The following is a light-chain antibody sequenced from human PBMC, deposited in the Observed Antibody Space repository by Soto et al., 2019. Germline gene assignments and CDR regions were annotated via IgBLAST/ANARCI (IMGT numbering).Light chain of an antibody. J-gene: IGKJ4*01. CDR1: QSISSY. Sequence: DIQMTQSQSSLSASVGDRVTITCRASQSISSYLNWYHQKPGKAPKLLIYAASSLQSGVPSRFSGSGSGTDFTLTISSLQTEDSATYYCQQSYSTPLTFGGGTKVDIK. CDR2: AAS. CDR3: QQSYSTPLT. V-gene: IGKV1-39*01.